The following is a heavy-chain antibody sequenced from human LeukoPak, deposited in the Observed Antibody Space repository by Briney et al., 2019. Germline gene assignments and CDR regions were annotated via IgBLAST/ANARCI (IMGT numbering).Heavy chain of an antibody. J-gene: IGHJ4*02. CDR1: GASIRSGDHH. CDR2: IYFSGSR. V-gene: IGHV4-30-4*01. Sequence: SETLSLTCTVSGASIRSGDHHWSWLRQSAGKGLEWIGYIYFSGSRSSNPSLRSRLTISVDTSKNQFSLKLSSMTVADTAIYYCARGGGGYTLYSFDYWGEGALVTVSS. CDR3: ARGGGGYTLYSFDY. D-gene: IGHD3-22*01.